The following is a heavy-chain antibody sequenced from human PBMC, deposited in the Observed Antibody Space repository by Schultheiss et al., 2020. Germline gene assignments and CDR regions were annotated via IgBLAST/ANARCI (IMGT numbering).Heavy chain of an antibody. CDR1: GFTFSSYS. J-gene: IGHJ4*02. D-gene: IGHD6-6*01. CDR2: IKHDGSEK. CDR3: AKMGSSSLRGY. Sequence: GGSLRLSCATSGFTFSSYSMNWARQAPGKGLECVANIKHDGSEKYYVDSVKGRFTISRDNAKNSLYLQMNNLRDEDTAVYYCAKMGSSSLRGYWGQGTLVTVSS. V-gene: IGHV3-7*01.